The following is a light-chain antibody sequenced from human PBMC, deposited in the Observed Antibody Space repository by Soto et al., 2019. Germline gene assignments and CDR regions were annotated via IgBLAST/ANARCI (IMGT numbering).Light chain of an antibody. Sequence: QSALTQPPSASGSPGQSVTISCTGTSSDIGSSGYVSWYQQHLGKAPKLIIYEVSQRPSGVPDRFSGSKSGNTASLTVSGLQTEDEADYYCSAYAGSNNFVFGSGTKVTVL. V-gene: IGLV2-8*01. CDR2: EVS. J-gene: IGLJ1*01. CDR3: SAYAGSNNFV. CDR1: SSDIGSSGY.